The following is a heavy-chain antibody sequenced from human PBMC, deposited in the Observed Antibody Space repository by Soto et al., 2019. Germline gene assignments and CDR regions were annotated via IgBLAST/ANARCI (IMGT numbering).Heavy chain of an antibody. Sequence: PGWDLRLSCAASGFTFSSYWLSWFRQAPGNVLEWVSSISGSGGSTYYADSVKGRFTISRDNSKNTLYLQMNSLRPEDTAVYYCAKDYYHYFDYWGQGTLATVSS. CDR1: GFTFSSYW. CDR2: ISGSGGST. D-gene: IGHD3-10*01. J-gene: IGHJ4*02. CDR3: AKDYYHYFDY. V-gene: IGHV3-23*01.